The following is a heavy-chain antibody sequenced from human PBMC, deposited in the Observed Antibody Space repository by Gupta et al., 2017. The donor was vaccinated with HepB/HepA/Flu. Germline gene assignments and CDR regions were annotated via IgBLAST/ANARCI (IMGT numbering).Heavy chain of an antibody. J-gene: IGHJ6*03. V-gene: IGHV1-2*02. CDR2: INPNSGGT. CDR3: ASGKVVPAATRNTKYFYYYMDG. CDR1: GYTFTGYY. D-gene: IGHD2-2*01. Sequence: QVQLVQSGAEVKKPGASVKVSCKASGYTFTGYYMHWVRQATGQGLEWMGWINPNSGGTNQGKKVQGRVNMTRDTSIRPAYMGVSRLRSDDTAVYYWASGKVVPAATRNTKYFYYYMDGWGKGTTVTVSS.